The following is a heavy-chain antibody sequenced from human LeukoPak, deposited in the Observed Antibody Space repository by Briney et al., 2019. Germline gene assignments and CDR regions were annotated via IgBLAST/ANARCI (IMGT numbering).Heavy chain of an antibody. V-gene: IGHV4-38-2*02. D-gene: IGHD2-2*01. CDR3: ARGNVVVPAATSEDWFDP. CDR2: IYHSGST. Sequence: PSETLSLTCTVSGYSISSGYYWGWIRQPPGKGLEWIGSIYHSGSTYYNPSLKSRVTISVDTSKNQFSLKLSSVTAAGTAVYYCARGNVVVPAATSEDWFDPWGQGTLVTVSS. CDR1: GYSISSGYY. J-gene: IGHJ5*02.